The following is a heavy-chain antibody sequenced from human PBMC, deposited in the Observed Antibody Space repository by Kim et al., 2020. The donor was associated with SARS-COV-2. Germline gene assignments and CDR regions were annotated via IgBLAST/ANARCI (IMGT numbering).Heavy chain of an antibody. CDR3: AREASGGAK. V-gene: IGHV3-30*03. Sequence: GGSLRLSCAVSGFSLTSYAMHWVRQAPGKGLQWVAVISYDGKYIYYADPVKGRFTISRDLSKNTLFLQMNSLKIDDTAMYYCAREASGGAKWVQGTLVT. J-gene: IGHJ4*02. CDR2: ISYDGKYI. CDR1: GFSLTSYA. D-gene: IGHD2-21*01.